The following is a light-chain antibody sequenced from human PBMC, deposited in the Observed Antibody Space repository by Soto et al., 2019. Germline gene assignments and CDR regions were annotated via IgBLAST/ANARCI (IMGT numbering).Light chain of an antibody. CDR2: DAS. CDR1: QSVSSSS. V-gene: IGKV3-20*01. CDR3: QRYGGSPRT. J-gene: IGKJ1*01. Sequence: EIVLTQSPGTLSLSPGERGTLSCRASQSVSSSSLAWYRQKRGQAPRLLIHDASSRATGIPDRFSGSGSGTDFTLTISRLEPEDFAVYYCQRYGGSPRTFGQGTKVDI.